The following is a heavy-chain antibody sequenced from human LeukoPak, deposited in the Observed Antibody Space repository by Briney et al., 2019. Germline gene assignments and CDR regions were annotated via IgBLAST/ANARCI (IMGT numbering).Heavy chain of an antibody. D-gene: IGHD4/OR15-4a*01. J-gene: IGHJ4*02. CDR2: ISYDGSNK. CDR3: AKEGSGAGPTHFDH. Sequence: GGSLRLSCAASGFTFSSYGMHWVRQAPGKGLEWVAVISYDGSNKYYADSVKGRFTISRDNSKNTVYLDLSSLRVEDTAVYYCAKEGSGAGPTHFDHWGQGTLVTVSS. V-gene: IGHV3-30*18. CDR1: GFTFSSYG.